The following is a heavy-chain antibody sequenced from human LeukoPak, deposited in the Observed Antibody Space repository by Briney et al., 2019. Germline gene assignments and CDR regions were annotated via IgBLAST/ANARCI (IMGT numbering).Heavy chain of an antibody. J-gene: IGHJ4*02. Sequence: PSETLSLTCTVSGGSISSYYWSWVRQAPGKGLEWVGRIKNKSDGGGADYAAPVRGRFTISREDSENMLYLQMNSLKAEDTAVYYCSTALHWDTVNYDLDYWGQGTLVTVSS. D-gene: IGHD4-17*01. CDR1: GGSISSYY. CDR3: STALHWDTVNYDLDY. V-gene: IGHV3-15*01. CDR2: IKNKSDGGGA.